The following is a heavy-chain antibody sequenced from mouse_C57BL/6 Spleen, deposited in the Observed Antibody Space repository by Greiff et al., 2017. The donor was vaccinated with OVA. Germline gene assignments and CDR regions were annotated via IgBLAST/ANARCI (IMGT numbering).Heavy chain of an antibody. CDR3: TRWKGYYPVED. D-gene: IGHD1-1*01. J-gene: IGHJ2*01. Sequence: QVHVKQSGAELVSPGASVTLSCKASGYTFTDYEMHWVKQTPVHGLEWIGAIDPETGGTAYNQKFKGKAILTAYKSASTAYMVFRILTSEDSAVYYCTRWKGYYPVEDWGKGTTHTGSS. CDR2: IDPETGGT. V-gene: IGHV1-15*01. CDR1: GYTFTDYE.